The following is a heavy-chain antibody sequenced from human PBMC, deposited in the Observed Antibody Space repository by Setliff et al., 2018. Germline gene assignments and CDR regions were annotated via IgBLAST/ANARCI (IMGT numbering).Heavy chain of an antibody. CDR3: ARSENCFSTHCSPYDY. CDR2: IWYDGSYT. V-gene: IGHV3-33*01. D-gene: IGHD2-2*01. CDR1: GFTFSTHA. J-gene: IGHJ4*02. Sequence: PGGSLRLSCATSGFTFSTHAMHWARQAPGKGLDWVAYIWYDGSYTYYTGSVKGRFTISRDNSRNTVYLQMNSLRAEDTATYYCARSENCFSTHCSPYDYWGQGTLVTVSS.